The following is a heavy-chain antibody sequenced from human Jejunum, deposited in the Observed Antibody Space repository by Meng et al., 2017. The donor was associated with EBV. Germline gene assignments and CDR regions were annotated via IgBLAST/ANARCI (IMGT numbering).Heavy chain of an antibody. CDR1: CVSMSNFY. V-gene: IGHV4-59*01. CDR2: IYYSVST. D-gene: IGHD3-10*01. Sequence: VQLQQSGPGLVNPSEPLSLTCTVSCVSMSNFYWSWFRQPPGKGLEWIGYIYYSVSTNYNPSLKSRVTISVDTSKNQFSLSLSSVTAADTAGYYCARGGGRPEYWGQGILVTVSS. CDR3: ARGGGRPEY. J-gene: IGHJ4*02.